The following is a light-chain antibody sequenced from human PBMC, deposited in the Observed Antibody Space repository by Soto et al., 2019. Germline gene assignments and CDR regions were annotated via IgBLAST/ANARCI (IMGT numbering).Light chain of an antibody. Sequence: AIQMTQSPSSLSASVGDRVTITCRASQGIGDELGWYQQKPGKAPKLLIYGASTLQSGVPSRFSGRGSGTDFTLTISSLQPEDFATYYCLQDYDLPWTFGQGTKVDIK. CDR1: QGIGDE. CDR3: LQDYDLPWT. J-gene: IGKJ1*01. V-gene: IGKV1-6*01. CDR2: GAS.